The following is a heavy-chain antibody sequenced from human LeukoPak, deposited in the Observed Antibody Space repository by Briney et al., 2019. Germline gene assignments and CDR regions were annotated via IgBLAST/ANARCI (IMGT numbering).Heavy chain of an antibody. J-gene: IGHJ6*03. V-gene: IGHV4-39*07. CDR3: AREVSTAALYYYYYYMDV. D-gene: IGHD6-25*01. CDR2: VDSRGTT. CDR1: GDVVSSATHY. Sequence: PSETLSLTCKVSGDVVSSATHYWGWIRQSPGKELEWIGSVDSRGTTYYNPSLKSRVTISVDTSKNQFSLKLSSVTAADTAVYYCAREVSTAALYYYYYYMDVWGKGTTVTVSS.